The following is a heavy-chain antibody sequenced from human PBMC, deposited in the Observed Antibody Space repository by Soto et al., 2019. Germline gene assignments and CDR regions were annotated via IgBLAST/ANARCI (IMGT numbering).Heavy chain of an antibody. CDR1: GYTFTSYG. CDR2: ISAYNGNT. Sequence: GASVKVSCKASGYTFTSYGISWVRQAPGQGLEWMGWISAYNGNTNYAQKLQGRVTMTTDTSTSTAYMELRSLRSDDTAVYYCARVSFRITMIVVVLGKRAFDIWGQGTMVTVSS. D-gene: IGHD3-22*01. J-gene: IGHJ3*02. V-gene: IGHV1-18*04. CDR3: ARVSFRITMIVVVLGKRAFDI.